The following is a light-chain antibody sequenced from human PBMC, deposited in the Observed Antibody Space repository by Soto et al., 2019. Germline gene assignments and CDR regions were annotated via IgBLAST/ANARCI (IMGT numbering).Light chain of an antibody. J-gene: IGKJ4*01. CDR2: GTS. CDR1: QSVNIN. CDR3: QQYTDGPPIT. V-gene: IGKV3-15*01. Sequence: EIVMTQSPATLSVSPGERATLSCRASQSVNINLAWYQQKPGQAPRLLIYGTSTRATGVPARFSGSGSGTEFTLPISNLQSEDFAVYYCQQYTDGPPITFGGGNKVAIK.